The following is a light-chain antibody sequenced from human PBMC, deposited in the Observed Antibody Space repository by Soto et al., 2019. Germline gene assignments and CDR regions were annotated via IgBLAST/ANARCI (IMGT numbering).Light chain of an antibody. CDR3: CSYAGGSTYVL. Sequence: QSVLTQPASVSGSPGQSITISCTGTNSDVGSYDIVSWYQQHPGKAPKLMIFDVNKRPSGVSNRFSGSKSGNTASLTISGLQAEDESDYYCCSYAGGSTYVLFGGGTKLTVL. CDR2: DVN. J-gene: IGLJ3*02. CDR1: NSDVGSYDI. V-gene: IGLV2-23*02.